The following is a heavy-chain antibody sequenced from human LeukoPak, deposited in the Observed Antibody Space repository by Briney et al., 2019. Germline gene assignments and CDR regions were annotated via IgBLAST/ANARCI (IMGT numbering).Heavy chain of an antibody. J-gene: IGHJ1*01. CDR1: GFTFSDYY. CDR2: ISSSGSTI. D-gene: IGHD2-15*01. CDR3: ARDSGYCSGGSCYESIVEYFQH. Sequence: PGGSLRLSCAASGFTFSDYYMSWIRQAPGKGLEWVSYISSSGSTIYHAHSVTGRLTIARDNAKNSQYLQMNSLRAEDTAVYYCARDSGYCSGGSCYESIVEYFQHWGQGTLVTVSS. V-gene: IGHV3-11*01.